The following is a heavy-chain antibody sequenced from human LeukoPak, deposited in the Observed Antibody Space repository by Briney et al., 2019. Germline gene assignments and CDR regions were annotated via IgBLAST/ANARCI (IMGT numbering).Heavy chain of an antibody. CDR2: ISGSGGST. CDR3: ARGTRSGNKRYYFDY. CDR1: GFTFSSYA. J-gene: IGHJ4*02. Sequence: GGSLRLSCAASGFTFSSYAMSWVRQAPGKGLEWVSAISGSGGSTYYADSVKGRFTISRDNSKNTLYLQMNSLRAEDTAVYYCARGTRSGNKRYYFDYWGQGTLVTVSS. D-gene: IGHD1-26*01. V-gene: IGHV3-23*01.